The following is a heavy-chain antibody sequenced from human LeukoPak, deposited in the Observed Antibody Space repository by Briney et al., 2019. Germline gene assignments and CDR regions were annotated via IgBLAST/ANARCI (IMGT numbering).Heavy chain of an antibody. Sequence: PSETLSLTCTVSGGSISSYYWSWIRQPAGKGLEWIGRIYTSGSTNYNPSLKSRVTMSVDTSKNQFSLKLSSVTAADTAEYYCARVRGYSSSWYFDYWGQGTLVTVSS. CDR2: IYTSGST. J-gene: IGHJ4*02. V-gene: IGHV4-4*07. D-gene: IGHD6-13*01. CDR3: ARVRGYSSSWYFDY. CDR1: GGSISSYY.